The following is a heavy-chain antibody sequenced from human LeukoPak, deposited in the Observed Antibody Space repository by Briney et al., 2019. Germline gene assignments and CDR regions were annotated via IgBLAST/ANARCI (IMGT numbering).Heavy chain of an antibody. CDR3: ARDAFDYGDYNFDY. CDR2: IYHSGST. Sequence: SETLSLTCTVSGYSISSGYYWGWLRQPPGKGLESIGTIYHSGSTYYNPSLKSRVTISVDTSKNQFSLELSSVTAADTAVYYCARDAFDYGDYNFDYWGQGTLVTVSS. CDR1: GYSISSGYY. J-gene: IGHJ4*02. D-gene: IGHD4-17*01. V-gene: IGHV4-38-2*02.